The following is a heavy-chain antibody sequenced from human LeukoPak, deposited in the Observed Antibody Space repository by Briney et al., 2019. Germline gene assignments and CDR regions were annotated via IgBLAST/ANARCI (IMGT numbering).Heavy chain of an antibody. CDR3: AKTGQFDY. Sequence: SGGSLRLSCAASGFTVSSNAMSWVRQAAGKGVEWVSTITGSGGNTFYADPVKGRFAVSRDNSKNTLYLQMNSLRAEDTAVYYCAKTGQFDYWGQGTLVTVSS. V-gene: IGHV3-23*01. D-gene: IGHD7-27*01. CDR1: GFTVSSNA. CDR2: ITGSGGNT. J-gene: IGHJ4*02.